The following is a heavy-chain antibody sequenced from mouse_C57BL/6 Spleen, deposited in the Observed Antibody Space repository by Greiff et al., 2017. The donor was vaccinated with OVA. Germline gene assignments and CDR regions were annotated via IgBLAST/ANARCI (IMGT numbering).Heavy chain of an antibody. CDR1: GYTFTSYW. V-gene: IGHV1-61*01. CDR3: ARGTGNYCDY. D-gene: IGHD4-1*01. J-gene: IGHJ2*01. CDR2: IYPSDSET. Sequence: VQLQQPGAELVRPGSSVKLSCKASGYTFTSYWMDWVKQRPGQGLEWIGNIYPSDSETHYNQKFKDKATLTVDKSSSTAYMQLSSLTSEDSAVYYCARGTGNYCDYWGQGTTLTVSS.